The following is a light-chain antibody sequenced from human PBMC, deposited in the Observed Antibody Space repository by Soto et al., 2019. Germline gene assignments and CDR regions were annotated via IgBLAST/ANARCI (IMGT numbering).Light chain of an antibody. CDR2: DAV. CDR3: QQRSDWPPLT. J-gene: IGKJ4*01. CDR1: QSIGPY. V-gene: IGKV3-11*01. Sequence: EIVLTQSPDTLSLSPGERATLSCRASQSIGPYLAWYQQKPGQSPRLLVYDAVNRAAGAPDRFSGSGSGTDFTLTISSLEPEDSAVYHCQQRSDWPPLTFGGGTKVEI.